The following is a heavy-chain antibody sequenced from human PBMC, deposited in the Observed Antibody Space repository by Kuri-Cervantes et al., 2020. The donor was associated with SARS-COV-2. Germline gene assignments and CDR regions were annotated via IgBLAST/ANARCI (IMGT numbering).Heavy chain of an antibody. CDR1: GGSISSSSYY. V-gene: IGHV4-39*02. Sequence: SETLSLTCTVSGGSISSSSYYWGWIRQPPGKGLEWIGSIYYSGSTYYNPSLKSRVTISVDTSKNQFSLKLSSVTAADTAVYYCARDRETGYCSGGSCYTEYFQHWGQGTLVTVSS. CDR3: ARDRETGYCSGGSCYTEYFQH. D-gene: IGHD2-15*01. CDR2: IYYSGST. J-gene: IGHJ1*01.